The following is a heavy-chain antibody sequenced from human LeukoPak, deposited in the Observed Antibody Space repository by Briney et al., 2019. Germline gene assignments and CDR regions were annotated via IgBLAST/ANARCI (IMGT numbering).Heavy chain of an antibody. V-gene: IGHV4-34*01. J-gene: IGHJ6*03. Sequence: SETLSLTCAVYGGSFSSYYWSWIRQPPGKGLEWIGEINHSGSTNYNPSLKSRVTISVDTSKNQFSLKLSSVTAADTAVYYCARGRRGVIIMGYYYYYMDVWGKGTTVTVSS. D-gene: IGHD3-10*01. CDR1: GGSFSSYY. CDR2: INHSGST. CDR3: ARGRRGVIIMGYYYYYMDV.